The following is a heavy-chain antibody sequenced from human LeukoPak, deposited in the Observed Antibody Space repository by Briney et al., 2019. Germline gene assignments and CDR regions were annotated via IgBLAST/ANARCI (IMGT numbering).Heavy chain of an antibody. CDR2: IRYDGSNE. V-gene: IGHV3-30*02. Sequence: PGGSLRLSCAASGFTFSSFGMHWVRQAPGKGLEWVTFIRYDGSNEYYADSVKGRLSISRDNSRNTLYLQMNSLRPEDTAVYYCAKDQQKSWSSTFDYWGQGTLVTVSS. CDR1: GFTFSSFG. D-gene: IGHD2-2*01. J-gene: IGHJ4*02. CDR3: AKDQQKSWSSTFDY.